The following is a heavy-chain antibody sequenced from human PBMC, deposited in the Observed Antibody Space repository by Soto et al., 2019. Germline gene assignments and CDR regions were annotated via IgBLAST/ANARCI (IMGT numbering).Heavy chain of an antibody. Sequence: QVKLQESGPGLVKPSETLSLTCTVSGGSISSYYWSWIRQPPGKGLEWIGYIHYSGSTNHTPSLKSRVTISVDTSKNQISLKLRSVTAADTAVYYCPRVLFGRGNWFDPWGQGTLVTVSS. D-gene: IGHD3-3*01. CDR2: IHYSGST. CDR3: PRVLFGRGNWFDP. J-gene: IGHJ5*02. CDR1: GGSISSYY. V-gene: IGHV4-59*01.